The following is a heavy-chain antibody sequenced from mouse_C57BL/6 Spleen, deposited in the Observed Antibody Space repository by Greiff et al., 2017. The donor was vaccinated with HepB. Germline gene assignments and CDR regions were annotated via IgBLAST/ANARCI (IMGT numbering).Heavy chain of an antibody. J-gene: IGHJ1*03. CDR1: GYTFTSYT. Sequence: QVQLKQSGAELARPGASVKMSCKASGYTFTSYTMHWVKQRPGQGLEWIGYINPSSGYTKYNQKFKDKATLTADKSSSTAYMQLSSLTSEDSAVYYCASHYGSSHWYFDVWGTGTTVTVSS. CDR3: ASHYGSSHWYFDV. CDR2: INPSSGYT. D-gene: IGHD1-1*01. V-gene: IGHV1-4*01.